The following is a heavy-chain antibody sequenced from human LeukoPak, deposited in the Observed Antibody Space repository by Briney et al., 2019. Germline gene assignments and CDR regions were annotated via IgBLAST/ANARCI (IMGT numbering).Heavy chain of an antibody. CDR3: ARLSSTMVRGATMDV. V-gene: IGHV5-51*01. CDR1: GYSFTSYW. Sequence: GESLKISCKGSGYSFTSYWIGWVRQMPGKGLEWMGIIYPGDSDTRYSPSFQGQVTISADKSISTAYLQWSSLKASDTAMYYCARLSSTMVRGATMDVWGKGTTVTVSS. CDR2: IYPGDSDT. J-gene: IGHJ6*04. D-gene: IGHD3-10*01.